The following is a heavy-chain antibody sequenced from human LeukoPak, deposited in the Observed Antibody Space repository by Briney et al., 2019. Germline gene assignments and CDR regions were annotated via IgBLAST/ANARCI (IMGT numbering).Heavy chain of an antibody. Sequence: GGSLRLSCAASGFTFTSYWMHWVRQVPGKGLVWVSRITSDGSSTSYADSVKGRFTISRDNSKNTLYLQMNSLRAEDTAVYYCASYNSSWYGNWFDPWGQGTLVTVSS. CDR3: ASYNSSWYGNWFDP. CDR1: GFTFTSYW. CDR2: ITSDGSST. D-gene: IGHD6-13*01. V-gene: IGHV3-74*01. J-gene: IGHJ5*02.